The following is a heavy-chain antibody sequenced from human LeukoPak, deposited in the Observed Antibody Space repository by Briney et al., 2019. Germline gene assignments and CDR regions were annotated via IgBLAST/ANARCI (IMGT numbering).Heavy chain of an antibody. CDR2: ISWNGDST. D-gene: IGHD3-22*01. Sequence: GGSLRLSCAASGFTFDDHAMSWVRQAPGKGLEWVSGISWNGDSTGYGDSVKGRFTISRDNAKNFLYLQMNSLRAEDTALYFCARDKVNVFYDTTAYDYWGQGTLVTVSS. CDR1: GFTFDDHA. J-gene: IGHJ4*02. CDR3: ARDKVNVFYDTTAYDY. V-gene: IGHV3-20*04.